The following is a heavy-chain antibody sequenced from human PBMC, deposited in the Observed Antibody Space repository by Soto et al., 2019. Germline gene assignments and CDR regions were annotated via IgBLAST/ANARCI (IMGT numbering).Heavy chain of an antibody. V-gene: IGHV1-69*02. CDR3: ARVGHIAAAGTFDY. CDR1: GGTFSSYT. D-gene: IGHD6-13*01. Sequence: ASVKVSCKASGGTFSSYTISWVRQAPGQGLEWMGRIIPILGIANYAQKFQGRVTITADKSTSTAYMELSSLRSEDTAVYYCARVGHIAAAGTFDYWGQGTLVTDSS. CDR2: IIPILGIA. J-gene: IGHJ4*02.